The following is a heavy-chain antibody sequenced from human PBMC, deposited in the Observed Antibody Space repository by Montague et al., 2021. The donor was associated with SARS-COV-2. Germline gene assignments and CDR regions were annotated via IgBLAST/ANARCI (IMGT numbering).Heavy chain of an antibody. D-gene: IGHD4-17*01. Sequence: SLRLSCAASGFTFSSYWMSWVRQAPGKGLEWVANIKQDGSEKYYVDSVKGRFTISRDNAKNSLYLQVNSLRAEDTAVYYCARDMGTVTTEHYYYYGMDVWGQGTTVTVSS. CDR1: GFTFSSYW. CDR2: IKQDGSEK. CDR3: ARDMGTVTTEHYYYYGMDV. J-gene: IGHJ6*02. V-gene: IGHV3-7*01.